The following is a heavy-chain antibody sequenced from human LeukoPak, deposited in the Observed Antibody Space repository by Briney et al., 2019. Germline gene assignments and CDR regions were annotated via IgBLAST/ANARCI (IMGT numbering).Heavy chain of an antibody. CDR3: VRGANYDILTALDY. CDR2: IYYHGST. V-gene: IGHV4-31*03. CDR1: GGSLSSAGSY. D-gene: IGHD3-9*01. Sequence: SETLSLTCTVSGGSLSSAGSYWNWVRQHPGKGLEWIGYIYYHGSTYYNPSLKSRITISVDTSKSQFSLKLDSVTAADTAVYYCVRGANYDILTALDYWGQGTLVTVSS. J-gene: IGHJ4*02.